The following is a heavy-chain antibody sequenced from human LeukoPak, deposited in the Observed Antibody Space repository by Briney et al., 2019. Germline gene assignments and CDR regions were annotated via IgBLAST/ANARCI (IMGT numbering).Heavy chain of an antibody. J-gene: IGHJ3*02. CDR1: GYTFTSYD. D-gene: IGHD5-24*01. CDR2: MNPNSGNT. Sequence: ASVKVSCKASGYTFTSYDINWVRQATGQGLEWMGWMNPNSGNTGYAQKFQGRVTITRNTSISTAYMELSSLRSEDTAVYYCARGTLLQDAFDIWGQGTMVTVSS. V-gene: IGHV1-8*03. CDR3: ARGTLLQDAFDI.